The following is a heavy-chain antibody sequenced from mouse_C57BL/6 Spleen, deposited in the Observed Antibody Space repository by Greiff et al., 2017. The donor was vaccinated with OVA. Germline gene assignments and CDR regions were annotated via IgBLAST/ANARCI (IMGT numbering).Heavy chain of an antibody. D-gene: IGHD2-3*01. Sequence: VQLQQPGAELVKPGASVKLSCKASGYTFTSYWMHWVKQRPGRGLEWIGRIAPNSGGTKYNEKFKSQAPLTVDKPSSTAYMQLSSLTSEDSAVYDCARVDGYYDYFDDWGQGTTLTVSS. J-gene: IGHJ2*01. CDR3: ARVDGYYDYFDD. CDR1: GYTFTSYW. V-gene: IGHV1-72*01. CDR2: IAPNSGGT.